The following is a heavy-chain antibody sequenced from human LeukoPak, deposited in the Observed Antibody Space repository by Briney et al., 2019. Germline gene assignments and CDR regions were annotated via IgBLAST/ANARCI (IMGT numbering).Heavy chain of an antibody. J-gene: IGHJ6*03. D-gene: IGHD2-2*01. CDR3: AKGYCSSTSCSRDYSYCYMDV. CDR1: GFTFITYA. CDR2: SRGSGGGT. Sequence: GGSLRLSCAASGFTFITYALNWVRQAPGEGLEWVSVSRGSGGGTYYAGAVKGRFTTSIENSKNTLYLQMNSLRAEDTAVYYCAKGYCSSTSCSRDYSYCYMDVWGKGTTVTVSS. V-gene: IGHV3-23*01.